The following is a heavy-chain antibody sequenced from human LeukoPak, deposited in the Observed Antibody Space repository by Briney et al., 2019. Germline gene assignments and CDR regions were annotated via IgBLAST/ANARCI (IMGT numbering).Heavy chain of an antibody. D-gene: IGHD3-22*01. J-gene: IGHJ4*02. CDR3: ARRYYDSSGYYYFDY. V-gene: IGHV4-59*01. CDR1: GGSISSYY. Sequence: PSETLSLTCTVSGGSISSYYWSWVRQPPGKGLEWIGYIYYSGSTNYNPSLKSRVTISVDTSKNQFSLKLSSVTAADTAVYYCARRYYDSSGYYYFDYWGQGTLVTVSS. CDR2: IYYSGST.